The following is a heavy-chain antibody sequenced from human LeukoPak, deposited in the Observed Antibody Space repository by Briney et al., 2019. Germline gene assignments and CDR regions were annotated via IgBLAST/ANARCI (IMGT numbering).Heavy chain of an antibody. CDR2: IYSGGST. CDR3: ARSESDSSGYSAYYFDY. Sequence: GGSLRLSCAASGFTVSSNYMSWVRQAPGKGLEWVSVIYSGGSTYYADSVKGRFTISRDNSKNTLYLQMHSLRAEDTAVYYCARSESDSSGYSAYYFDYWGQGTLVTVSS. CDR1: GFTVSSNY. J-gene: IGHJ4*02. D-gene: IGHD3-22*01. V-gene: IGHV3-66*02.